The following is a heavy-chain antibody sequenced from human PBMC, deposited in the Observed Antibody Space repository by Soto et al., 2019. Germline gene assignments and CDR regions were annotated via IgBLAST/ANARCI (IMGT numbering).Heavy chain of an antibody. D-gene: IGHD3-9*01. Sequence: PGGSMRLSCSASGFTFNSYSMNWVRQAPGKGLEWVSAISISGDTTYYADSVKGRFTISRDNSKNTLYLQMNSLRAEDTAVYYSANLLRYFDVVDYWGQGTLVTVSS. CDR3: ANLLRYFDVVDY. CDR2: ISISGDTT. CDR1: GFTFNSYS. V-gene: IGHV3-23*01. J-gene: IGHJ4*02.